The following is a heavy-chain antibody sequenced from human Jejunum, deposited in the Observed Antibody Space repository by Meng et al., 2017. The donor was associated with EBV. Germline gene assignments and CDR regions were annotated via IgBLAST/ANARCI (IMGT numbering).Heavy chain of an antibody. CDR2: INPGNGNT. Sequence: QVQLVQSGAEVKKPXXSXKVXCEASGYTFINYGIHWLRQAPGQRLELMGWINPGNGNTLYSQKFQGRVTITRDTSASTAYVELSRLRSEDTAVYYCSRDEKLGPYYFDYWGQGTLVTVSS. V-gene: IGHV1-3*01. J-gene: IGHJ4*02. CDR1: GYTFINYG. CDR3: SRDEKLGPYYFDY.